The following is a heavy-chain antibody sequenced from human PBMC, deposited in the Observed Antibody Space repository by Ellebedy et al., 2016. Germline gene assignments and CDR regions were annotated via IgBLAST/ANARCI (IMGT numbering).Heavy chain of an antibody. CDR3: ARGGGVPPEGSVIDY. D-gene: IGHD1-14*01. CDR1: GFTFSSYS. Sequence: GESLKISCAASGFTFSSYSMNWVRQAPGKGLEWVSYISSSSSYTNYADSVKGRFTISRDNAKNSLYLQMNSLRAEDTAVYYCARGGGVPPEGSVIDYWGQGTLVTVSS. V-gene: IGHV3-21*05. CDR2: ISSSSSYT. J-gene: IGHJ4*02.